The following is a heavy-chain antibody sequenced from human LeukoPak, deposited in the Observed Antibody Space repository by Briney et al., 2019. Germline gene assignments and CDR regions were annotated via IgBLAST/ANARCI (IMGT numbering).Heavy chain of an antibody. CDR3: ARFDYDSSGIDY. V-gene: IGHV3-53*01. Sequence: GGSLRLSCAASGFTVSSNYMSWVRQAPGKGLEWVSVIYSGGSTYYADSVKGRFTISRDNSKNTLYLQMNSLRAEGTAVYYCARFDYDSSGIDYWGQGTLVTVSS. D-gene: IGHD3-22*01. CDR2: IYSGGST. CDR1: GFTVSSNY. J-gene: IGHJ4*02.